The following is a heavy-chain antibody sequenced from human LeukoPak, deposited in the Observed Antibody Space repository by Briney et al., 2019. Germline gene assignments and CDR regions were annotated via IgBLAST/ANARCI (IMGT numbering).Heavy chain of an antibody. V-gene: IGHV1-69*13. CDR2: IIPIFGTA. CDR3: ASKPTLNLLLWFGES. CDR1: GGTFSSYA. D-gene: IGHD3-10*01. Sequence: VASVKVSCKASGGTFSSYAISWVRQAPGQGLEWMGGIIPIFGTANYAQKFQGRVTITADESTSTAYMELSSLRSEDTAVYYCASKPTLNLLLWFGESWGQGTLVTVSS. J-gene: IGHJ5*02.